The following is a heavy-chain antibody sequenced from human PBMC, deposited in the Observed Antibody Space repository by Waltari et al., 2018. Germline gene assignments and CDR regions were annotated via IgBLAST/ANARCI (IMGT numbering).Heavy chain of an antibody. D-gene: IGHD2-15*01. CDR1: GGSISSYY. CDR2: ISTTGGT. Sequence: QVQLQESGPGLVSPSETLSLTCLVSGGSISSYYWSWIRQPAGKGLEWLGRISTTGGTNHNPSLKSRVTMSADTSKNQFSLKLSSVTAADTAVYYCARGGKGCSGGSCYTDFDYWGQGTLVTVSS. CDR3: ARGGKGCSGGSCYTDFDY. V-gene: IGHV4-4*07. J-gene: IGHJ4*02.